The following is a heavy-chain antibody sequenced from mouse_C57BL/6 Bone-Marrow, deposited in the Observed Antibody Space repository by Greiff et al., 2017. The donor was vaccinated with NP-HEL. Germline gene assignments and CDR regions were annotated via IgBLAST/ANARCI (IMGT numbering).Heavy chain of an antibody. CDR3: ARPGGYDWYFDV. J-gene: IGHJ1*03. V-gene: IGHV5-6*01. CDR1: GFTFSSYG. D-gene: IGHD2-2*01. Sequence: EVHLVESGGDLVKPGGSLKLSCAASGFTFSSYGMSWVRQTPDKRLEWVATISSGGSYTYYPDSVKGRFTISRDNAKNTLYLQMSSLKSEDTAMYYCARPGGYDWYFDVWGTGTTVTVSS. CDR2: ISSGGSYT.